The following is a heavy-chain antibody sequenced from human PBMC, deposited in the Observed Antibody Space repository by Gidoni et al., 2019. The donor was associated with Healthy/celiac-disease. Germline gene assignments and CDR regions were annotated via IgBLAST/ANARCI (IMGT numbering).Heavy chain of an antibody. V-gene: IGHV3-74*01. Sequence: EVQLVEYGGGLVQPGGSLRLSCAASGFTFSSYWMHWVRQAPGKGLVWVSRINRDGSSTSYADSVKGRFTISRDNAKNTLYLQMNSLRAEDTAVYYCARGPGNSGYGWGQGTMVTVSS. J-gene: IGHJ3*01. CDR1: GFTFSSYW. CDR3: ARGPGNSGYG. CDR2: INRDGSST. D-gene: IGHD5-12*01.